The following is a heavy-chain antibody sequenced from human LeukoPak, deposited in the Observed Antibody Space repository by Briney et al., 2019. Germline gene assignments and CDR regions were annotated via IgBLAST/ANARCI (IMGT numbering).Heavy chain of an antibody. CDR1: GYTFTSYY. CDR3: ARAGGWPRKGVPGYFQH. Sequence: GASVKVSCKASGYTFTSYYMHWVRQAPGQGLEWMGIINPSGGSTSYAQKFQGRVTMTRDTSTSTVYMELSSLRSEDTAVYYCARAGGWPRKGVPGYFQHWGQGTLVTVSS. CDR2: INPSGGST. V-gene: IGHV1-46*01. D-gene: IGHD3-16*01. J-gene: IGHJ1*01.